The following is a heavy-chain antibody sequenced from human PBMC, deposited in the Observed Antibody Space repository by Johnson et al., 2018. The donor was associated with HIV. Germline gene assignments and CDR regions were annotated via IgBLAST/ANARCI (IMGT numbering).Heavy chain of an antibody. D-gene: IGHD6-13*01. CDR3: AKRSSSTSGYSFDI. V-gene: IGHV3-23*04. Sequence: VQLVESGGGVVRPGGSLRLSCAASGFSFDDYGMSWVRQAPGKGLERVSGISGSGDRTYYADSVKGRFTIARDNSKNTVYLQMNSLRAEDTALYYCAKRSSSTSGYSFDIWGLGTRVTVSS. CDR2: ISGSGDRT. J-gene: IGHJ3*02. CDR1: GFSFDDYG.